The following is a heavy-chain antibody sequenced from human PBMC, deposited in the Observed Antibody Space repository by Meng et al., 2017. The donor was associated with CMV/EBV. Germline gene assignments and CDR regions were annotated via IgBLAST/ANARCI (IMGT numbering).Heavy chain of an antibody. CDR3: ARAYSDYYDSSGYYPNWFDP. D-gene: IGHD3-22*01. Sequence: SVKVSCKASGGTFSSYAISWVRQAPGQGLKWMGGIIPIFGTANYAQKFQGRVTITTDESTSTAYMELSSLRSEDTAVYYCARAYSDYYDSSGYYPNWFDPWGQGTLVTVSS. V-gene: IGHV1-69*05. CDR2: IIPIFGTA. J-gene: IGHJ5*02. CDR1: GGTFSSYA.